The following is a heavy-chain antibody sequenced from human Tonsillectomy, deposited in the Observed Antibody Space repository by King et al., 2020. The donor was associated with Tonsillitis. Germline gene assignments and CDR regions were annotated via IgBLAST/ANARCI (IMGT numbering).Heavy chain of an antibody. D-gene: IGHD3-22*01. V-gene: IGHV4-39*07. Sequence: LQLQESGPGLVKPSETLSLTCTVSGGSISSSSYYWGWIRQPPGKGLEWIGSIYYSGSTYYNPSLKSRVTISVDTSKNQFSLKLSSVTDADTAVYYCARLTAPYYYDSSGYAFDIWGQGTMVTVSS. CDR2: IYYSGST. J-gene: IGHJ3*02. CDR1: GGSISSSSYY. CDR3: ARLTAPYYYDSSGYAFDI.